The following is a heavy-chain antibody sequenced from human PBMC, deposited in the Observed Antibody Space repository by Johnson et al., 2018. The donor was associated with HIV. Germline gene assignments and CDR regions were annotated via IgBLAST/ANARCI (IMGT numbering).Heavy chain of an antibody. D-gene: IGHD3-10*01. CDR2: ISFDGNLK. Sequence: QVKLVESGGGVVQPGKSLTLSCVSSGLSFSNLGIHWVRQAPGKRPEWVAVISFDGNLKKYADSVTGRFTISRDNSKNTLYLQMTSLRQDDTGVYWGYCTDHVGAGSESKGTFDVWGQGTMVTVSS. J-gene: IGHJ3*01. V-gene: IGHV3-30*03. CDR3: YCTDHVGAGSESKGTFDV. CDR1: GLSFSNLG.